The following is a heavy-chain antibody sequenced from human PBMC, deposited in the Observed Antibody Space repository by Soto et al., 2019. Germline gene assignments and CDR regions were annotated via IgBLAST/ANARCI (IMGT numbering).Heavy chain of an antibody. CDR2: ISTSSSYI. D-gene: IGHD2-15*01. CDR1: GFTFSTYS. Sequence: VQLVESGGGLVKPGGSLRLSCAASGFTFSTYSMNWVRQAPGKGLEWVSSISTSSSYIFYADSVKGRFTITRDNAKNSLYLQMNSLRAEDTAVYYCARASPYCSGGSCLEYFDYWGQGTLVTVSS. CDR3: ARASPYCSGGSCLEYFDY. J-gene: IGHJ4*02. V-gene: IGHV3-21*01.